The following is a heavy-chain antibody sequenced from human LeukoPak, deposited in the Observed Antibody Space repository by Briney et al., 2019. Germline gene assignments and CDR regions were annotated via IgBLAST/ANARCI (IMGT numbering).Heavy chain of an antibody. D-gene: IGHD4-17*01. CDR1: GFTFSSYA. CDR2: ISSSTSYI. Sequence: GGSLRLSCAASGFTFSSYAMSWVRQAPGKGLEWVSSISSSTSYIYYADSVKGRFTISKDNAKNSLYLQMNSLRAEDTAVYYCARAGGSTVSHSDYWGQGTLVTVSS. CDR3: ARAGGSTVSHSDY. J-gene: IGHJ4*02. V-gene: IGHV3-21*01.